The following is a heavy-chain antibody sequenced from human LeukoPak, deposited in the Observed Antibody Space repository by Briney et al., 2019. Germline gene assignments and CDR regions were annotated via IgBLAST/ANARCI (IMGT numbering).Heavy chain of an antibody. CDR1: GFTFSSYG. Sequence: GGSLRLSCAASGFTFSSYGMHWIRQAPGKGLEWVAVIWYDGSNKYYADSVKGRFTISRDNSKNTLYLQMNSLRAEDTAVYYCAPPPEAADFLWGQGTLVTVSS. V-gene: IGHV3-33*01. CDR2: IWYDGSNK. D-gene: IGHD2/OR15-2a*01. CDR3: APPPEAADFL. J-gene: IGHJ4*02.